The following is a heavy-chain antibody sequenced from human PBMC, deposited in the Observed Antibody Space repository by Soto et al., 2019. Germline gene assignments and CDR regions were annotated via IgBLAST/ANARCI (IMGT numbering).Heavy chain of an antibody. CDR2: IFFSGTT. CDR3: ARVGSSGWSPDY. CDR1: GGSISGHY. Sequence: SETLSLTCTVSGGSISGHYWTWIRQSPGKGLEWIGYIFFSGTTNYNPSLKIRVAISVDTSKNQFSLKLRSVTAADTAVYYCARVGSSGWSPDYWGQGTLVTVSS. D-gene: IGHD6-19*01. V-gene: IGHV4-59*11. J-gene: IGHJ4*02.